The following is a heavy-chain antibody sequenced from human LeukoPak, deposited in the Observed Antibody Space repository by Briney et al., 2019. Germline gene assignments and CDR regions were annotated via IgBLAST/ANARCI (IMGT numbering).Heavy chain of an antibody. D-gene: IGHD3-10*01. Sequence: SETLSPTWTVSGGSISSYSWSWIRPPPRKGLEWIGYIYYSRSTNYNPYLKSRVTISVDTSKHQFSLKLSSVTAADTAVYYCGRLTGSRGLNWFDPWGQGTLVTVSS. CDR2: IYYSRST. V-gene: IGHV4-59*08. CDR1: GGSISSYS. CDR3: GRLTGSRGLNWFDP. J-gene: IGHJ5*02.